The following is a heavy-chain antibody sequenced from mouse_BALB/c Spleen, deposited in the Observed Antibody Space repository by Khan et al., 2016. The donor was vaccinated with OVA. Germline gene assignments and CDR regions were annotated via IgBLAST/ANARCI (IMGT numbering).Heavy chain of an antibody. CDR3: DRQPYDHLRIMGY. V-gene: IGHV2-6-1*01. CDR1: GFSLTSYG. Sequence: QVQLKESGPGLAAPSQSLSITCTISGFSLTSYGVHWVRQPPGKGLEWLVVIWSDGSTTYNSALKSRLTITKDNSQSQVVLKMNSLQTDDTGIYFSDRQPYDHLRIMGYWGQGNSVTVSS. D-gene: IGHD1-1*01. CDR2: IWSDGST. J-gene: IGHJ4*01.